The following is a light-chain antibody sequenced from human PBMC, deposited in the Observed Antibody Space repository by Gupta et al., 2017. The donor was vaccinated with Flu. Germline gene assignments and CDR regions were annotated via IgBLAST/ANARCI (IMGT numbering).Light chain of an antibody. CDR1: RSDIGGYNY. CDR2: EVN. V-gene: IGLV2-8*01. J-gene: IGLJ3*02. Sequence: QSALTQPPSASGSPGQSVTISCTGRRSDIGGYNYVSWYQQYPGRVPKLMIYEVNKRPSGVPDRVSGSKAGYTAFLTVSGLQAEYEADDYCSSYAGYNMVLCGGGTKLTV. CDR3: SSYAGYNMVL.